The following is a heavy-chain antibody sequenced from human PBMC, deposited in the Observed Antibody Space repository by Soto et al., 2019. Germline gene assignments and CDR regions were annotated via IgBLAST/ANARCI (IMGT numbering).Heavy chain of an antibody. Sequence: GGSLRLSCAVSGFTFSDYYMDWVRQAPGKGLEWVGRSRDKSKSHSTDYAASVKGRFTISRDDSQNSLFLQMNSLKTEDTAVYYCVRVRTDLGYGMDVSGQGTTVTVSS. CDR3: VRVRTDLGYGMDV. CDR1: GFTFSDYY. CDR2: SRDKSKSHST. V-gene: IGHV3-72*01. D-gene: IGHD3-16*01. J-gene: IGHJ6*02.